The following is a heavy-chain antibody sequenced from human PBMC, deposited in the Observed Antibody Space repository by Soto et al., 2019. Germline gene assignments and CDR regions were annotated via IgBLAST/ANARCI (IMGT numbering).Heavy chain of an antibody. CDR3: ALGYCSSTSCYQAPYYYYGMDV. V-gene: IGHV1-18*01. CDR1: GYTFTSYG. CDR2: ISAYNGNT. D-gene: IGHD2-2*01. J-gene: IGHJ6*02. Sequence: ASVKVSCKASGYTFTSYGISWVRQAPGQGLEWMGWISAYNGNTNYAQKLQGRVTMTTDTSTSTAYMELRSLRSDDTAVYYCALGYCSSTSCYQAPYYYYGMDVWGQGTTVTVSS.